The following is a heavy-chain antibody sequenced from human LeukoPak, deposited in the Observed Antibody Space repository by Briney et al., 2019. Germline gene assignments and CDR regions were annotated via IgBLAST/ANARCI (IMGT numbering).Heavy chain of an antibody. V-gene: IGHV4-39*01. CDR3: ARHWGGYDNHFDY. CDR2: IYYSGGT. Sequence: PSETLSLTCTVSGGSISSSSYYWGWIRQPPGKGLEWIGSIYYSGGTYYNPSLKSRVTISVDTSKNQFSLKLSSVTAADTAVYYCARHWGGYDNHFDYWGQGTLVTVSS. J-gene: IGHJ4*02. CDR1: GGSISSSSYY. D-gene: IGHD5-12*01.